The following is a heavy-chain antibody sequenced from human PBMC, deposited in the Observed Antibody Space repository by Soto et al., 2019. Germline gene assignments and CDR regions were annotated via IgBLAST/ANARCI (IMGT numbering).Heavy chain of an antibody. Sequence: QVQLQQWGAGLWKPAETLSLTCAVYGESCSGYYWSWIRQAPGKGLEWIGEINHFGSTNYNPSLKGRVSISVDTYRKQVSLKLTSVTAADTAVYYCARGQSMTIFGVVTPEAFYIWGQGTMVTVSS. J-gene: IGHJ3*02. CDR3: ARGQSMTIFGVVTPEAFYI. CDR2: INHFGST. CDR1: GESCSGYY. D-gene: IGHD3-3*01. V-gene: IGHV4-34*01.